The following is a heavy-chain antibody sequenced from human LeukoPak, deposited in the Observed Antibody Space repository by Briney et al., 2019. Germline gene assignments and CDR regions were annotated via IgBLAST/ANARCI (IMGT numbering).Heavy chain of an antibody. Sequence: GASVKVSCKASGFTFTSPAMQWVRQARGQRLEWIGWIVVGSGNTNYAQKFQERVTITRDMSTSTAYMELSSLRSEDTAVYYCAAEWTAAGYFDYWGQGTLVTVSS. CDR3: AAEWTAAGYFDY. CDR1: GFTFTSPA. D-gene: IGHD6-13*01. J-gene: IGHJ4*02. CDR2: IVVGSGNT. V-gene: IGHV1-58*02.